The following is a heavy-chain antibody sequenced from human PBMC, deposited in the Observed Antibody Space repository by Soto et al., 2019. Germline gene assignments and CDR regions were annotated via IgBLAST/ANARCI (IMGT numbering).Heavy chain of an antibody. CDR1: GFTWITAG. J-gene: IGHJ4*02. Sequence: VVLLRLSCTAFGFTWITAGISRVRKAPGKGLEWVSAISGSGGSTYYADSVKGRFTISRDNSKNTLYLQMNSLKASDTAMYYCARPTHCNSVSCYNYWGQGTLVTVSS. D-gene: IGHD2-2*02. V-gene: IGHV3-23*01. CDR3: ARPTHCNSVSCYNY. CDR2: ISGSGGST.